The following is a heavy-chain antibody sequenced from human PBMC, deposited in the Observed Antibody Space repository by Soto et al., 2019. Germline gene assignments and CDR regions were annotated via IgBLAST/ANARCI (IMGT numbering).Heavy chain of an antibody. J-gene: IGHJ4*02. Sequence: QVQLVQSGAEVKKPGSSLKVSCTASGGTLNNYAISWLRQAPGQGLEWMGGIITAFGPAIYAQKFQGRVSITADESTQSAHMVLGSLGSEDTAVYYCAAGGSWARRDNWGQETLVTVSS. CDR3: AAGGSWARRDN. D-gene: IGHD6-13*01. CDR2: IITAFGPA. CDR1: GGTLNNYA. V-gene: IGHV1-69*01.